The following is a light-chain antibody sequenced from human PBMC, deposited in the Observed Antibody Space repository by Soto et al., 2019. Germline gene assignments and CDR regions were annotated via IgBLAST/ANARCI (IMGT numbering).Light chain of an antibody. J-gene: IGLJ2*01. V-gene: IGLV2-23*01. CDR2: KGS. CDR3: CYGV. Sequence: QSALTQPASVSGSPGQSITISCTGTSSDVGSYNLVSWYQQHPGKAPKLMIYKGSKRPSGVSNRFSGSKSGNTASLTISGLQAEDEADYYCCYGVFGGGTKLTVL. CDR1: SSDVGSYNL.